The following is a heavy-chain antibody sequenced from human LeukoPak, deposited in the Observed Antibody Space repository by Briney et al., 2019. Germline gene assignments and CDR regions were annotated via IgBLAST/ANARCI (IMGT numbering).Heavy chain of an antibody. J-gene: IGHJ4*02. V-gene: IGHV3-33*01. Sequence: PGGSLRLSCAASGFTFSSYGMHWVRQAPGKGLEWVAVIWYDGSNKYYADSVKGRFTISRDNFKNTLYLQMNSLRAEDTAVYYCARDQGRGYSYGGYWGQGTLVTVSS. CDR2: IWYDGSNK. D-gene: IGHD5-18*01. CDR3: ARDQGRGYSYGGY. CDR1: GFTFSSYG.